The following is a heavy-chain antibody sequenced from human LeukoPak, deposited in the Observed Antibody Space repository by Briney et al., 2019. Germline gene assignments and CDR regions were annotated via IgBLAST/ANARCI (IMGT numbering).Heavy chain of an antibody. CDR2: VHYGGSNK. CDR1: GFTFSSYG. Sequence: GGSLRLSCAASGFTFSSYGMHWVRQAPGKGLEWVAFVHYGGSNKYYADSVKGRFAISRDNSKNTLYLQMNSLRAEDTAVYYCVRDGSGYSMWDWGQGTLVTVSS. J-gene: IGHJ4*02. V-gene: IGHV3-30*02. CDR3: VRDGSGYSMWD. D-gene: IGHD2-15*01.